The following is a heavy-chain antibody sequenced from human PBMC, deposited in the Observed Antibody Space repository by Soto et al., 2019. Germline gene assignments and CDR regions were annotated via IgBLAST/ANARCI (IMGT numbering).Heavy chain of an antibody. Sequence: PGGSLRLSCIASGFIFRNYAMSWVRQAPGKGLEWVSGISAGGDRAYYADSVKGRFIISRDNSRNVLSLEMSSLRADDTALYYCGKDPNGNYVGGFDIRGQGTMVTVSS. D-gene: IGHD1-7*01. CDR3: GKDPNGNYVGGFDI. CDR2: ISAGGDRA. J-gene: IGHJ3*02. CDR1: GFIFRNYA. V-gene: IGHV3-23*01.